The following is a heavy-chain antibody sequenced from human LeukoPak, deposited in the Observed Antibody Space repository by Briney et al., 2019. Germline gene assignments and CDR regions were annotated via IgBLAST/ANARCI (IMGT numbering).Heavy chain of an antibody. CDR3: ARIKVGATGIDY. V-gene: IGHV3-74*01. Sequence: GGSLRLSCAASGFTFNNYWMHWARQAPGKGLVWVSRINTDGSLTNYADSVKGRFTFSRDNAKNTLYLEMNSLRAEDTAVYYCARIKVGATGIDYWGPGTLVTVSS. D-gene: IGHD1-26*01. J-gene: IGHJ4*02. CDR2: INTDGSLT. CDR1: GFTFNNYW.